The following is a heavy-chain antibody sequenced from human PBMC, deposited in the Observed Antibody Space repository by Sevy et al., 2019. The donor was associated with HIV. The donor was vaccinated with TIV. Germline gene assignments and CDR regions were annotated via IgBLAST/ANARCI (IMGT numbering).Heavy chain of an antibody. CDR2: ISSNSDYI. D-gene: IGHD3-16*01. J-gene: IGHJ4*02. Sequence: GGSLRLSCAASGFTFSSYRMTWVRQAPGKGLEWVSCISSNSDYINYADSVMGRFTISRDNAKNLLYLQMDSLRAEDTAVYYCARAVMEMSTWRSDYWGQGTLVTVSS. CDR1: GFTFSSYR. CDR3: ARAVMEMSTWRSDY. V-gene: IGHV3-21*01.